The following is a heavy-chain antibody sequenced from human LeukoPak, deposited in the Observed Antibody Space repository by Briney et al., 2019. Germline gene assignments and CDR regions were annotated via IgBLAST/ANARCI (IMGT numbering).Heavy chain of an antibody. J-gene: IGHJ4*02. CDR3: ATSLGYSSSWYG. V-gene: IGHV4-59*01. D-gene: IGHD6-13*01. Sequence: SETLSLTCTVSGGSISSYYWSWIRQPPGKGLEWIGYIYYSGSTNYNPSLKSRVTISVDTSKNQFSLKLSSVTAADTAVYYCATSLGYSSSWYGWGQGTLVTVSS. CDR2: IYYSGST. CDR1: GGSISSYY.